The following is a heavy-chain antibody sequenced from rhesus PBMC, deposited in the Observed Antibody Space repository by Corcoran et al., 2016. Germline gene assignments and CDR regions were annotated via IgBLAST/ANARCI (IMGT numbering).Heavy chain of an antibody. D-gene: IGHD4-23*01. V-gene: IGHV4-165*01. CDR2: IYGSSGST. Sequence: QVQLQESGPGLVKPSETLSLTCAVSGYSLSRNSWRWIRQPPGKGLEWIGYIYGSSGSTYDNPSLNSRVTMSTDTSKNQFSLKLSSVTAADTAVYYCARLGTVTRAAFDFWGQGLRVTVSS. J-gene: IGHJ3*01. CDR3: ARLGTVTRAAFDF. CDR1: GYSLSRNS.